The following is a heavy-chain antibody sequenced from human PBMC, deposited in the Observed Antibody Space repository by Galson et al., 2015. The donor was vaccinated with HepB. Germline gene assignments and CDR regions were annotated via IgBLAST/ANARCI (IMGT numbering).Heavy chain of an antibody. CDR1: GFTFSSYA. D-gene: IGHD2-21*02. CDR2: ISYDGSNK. Sequence: SLRLSCAASGFTFSSYAMHWVRQAPGKGLEWVAVISYDGSNKYYADSVKGRFTISRDNSKNTLYLQMNSLRAEDTAVYYCARAGAYCGGDCYSRVVYYYGMDVWGQGTTVTVSS. CDR3: ARAGAYCGGDCYSRVVYYYGMDV. J-gene: IGHJ6*02. V-gene: IGHV3-30-3*01.